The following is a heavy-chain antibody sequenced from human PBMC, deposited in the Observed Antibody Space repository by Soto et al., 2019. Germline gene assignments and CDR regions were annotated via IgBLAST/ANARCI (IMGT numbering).Heavy chain of an antibody. V-gene: IGHV1-18*01. CDR3: ERVVGALGHWFDP. CDR1: GYTFTSYG. J-gene: IGHJ5*02. Sequence: QVQLEQSGAEVKKPGASVKVSCKASGYTFTSYGISWVRQAPGQGLEWMGRISAYNGNTNYAQKLQGRVTMTTDTATSTAYMELRTLRSDDTAVYSFERVVGALGHWFDPWGQGTLVTVSS. D-gene: IGHD1-26*01. CDR2: ISAYNGNT.